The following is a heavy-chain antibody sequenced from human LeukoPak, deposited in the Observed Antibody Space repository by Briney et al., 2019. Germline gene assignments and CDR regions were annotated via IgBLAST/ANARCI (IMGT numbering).Heavy chain of an antibody. CDR1: GFTFTSYA. V-gene: IGHV3-23*01. CDR2: ISGSGGST. Sequence: GSLRLSCAASGFTFTSYAMSWVRQAPGKGLEWVSAISGSGGSTYYADSVRGRFTISRDNSKNTVYLEMNSLRAEDTAVYYCARVACISTSCYRDYYGMDVWGQGTTVTVSS. J-gene: IGHJ6*02. CDR3: ARVACISTSCYRDYYGMDV. D-gene: IGHD2-2*02.